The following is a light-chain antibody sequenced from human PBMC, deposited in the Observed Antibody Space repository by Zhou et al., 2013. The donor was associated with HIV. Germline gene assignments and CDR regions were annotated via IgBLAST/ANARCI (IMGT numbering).Light chain of an antibody. J-gene: IGKJ1*01. V-gene: IGKV3-11*01. CDR3: LQRTNWLWT. CDR2: DVS. CDR1: QSIDTY. Sequence: EIVLTQSPGTLSLSPGERATLSCRASQSIDTYLAWYQQKPGQAPRLLIYDVSNRATGIPARFSGSGSGTDFTLTISSLEPEDFAVYYCLQRTNWLWTFGQGTKVEI.